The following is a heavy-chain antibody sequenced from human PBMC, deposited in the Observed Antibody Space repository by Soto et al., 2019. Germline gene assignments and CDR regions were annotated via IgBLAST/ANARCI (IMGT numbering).Heavy chain of an antibody. J-gene: IGHJ4*02. CDR3: ARGAYGDYEGDY. V-gene: IGHV4-31*03. Sequence: SETLSLTCTVSGGSISSGGYYWSWIRQHPGKGLEWIGYIYYSGSTYYNPSLKSRVTISVDTSKNQFSLKLSSVTAADTAVYYCARGAYGDYEGDYWGQGTLVTVSS. CDR1: GGSISSGGYY. CDR2: IYYSGST. D-gene: IGHD4-17*01.